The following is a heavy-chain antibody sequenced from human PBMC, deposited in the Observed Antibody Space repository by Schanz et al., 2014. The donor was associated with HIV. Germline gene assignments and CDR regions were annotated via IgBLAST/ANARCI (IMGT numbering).Heavy chain of an antibody. CDR3: ARAMVRGSGNYYYYYGLDV. V-gene: IGHV3-23*01. CDR1: GFTFSSYA. D-gene: IGHD3-10*01. Sequence: EVQLLESGGGLVQPGGSLRLSCAASGFTFSSYAMTWVRQAPGKGLEWVSLISAGGDKTYYPDSVKGRFVISRDNSKNTVYLQMKSLRVDDTAVYYCARAMVRGSGNYYYYYGLDVWGHGTTVTVSS. J-gene: IGHJ6*02. CDR2: ISAGGDKT.